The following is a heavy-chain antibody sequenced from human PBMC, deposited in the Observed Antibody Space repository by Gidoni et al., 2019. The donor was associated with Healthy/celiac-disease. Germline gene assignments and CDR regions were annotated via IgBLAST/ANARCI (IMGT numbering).Heavy chain of an antibody. CDR1: GFTFSSYG. Sequence: QVQLVESGGGVVQPGRSLRISCAASGFTFSSYGMHWVRQAPGKGLEWVAVISYDGSNKYYADSVKGRFTISRDNSKNTLYLQMNSLRAEDTAVYYCAKVSYWGQGTLVTVSS. CDR2: ISYDGSNK. CDR3: AKVSY. J-gene: IGHJ4*02. V-gene: IGHV3-30*18.